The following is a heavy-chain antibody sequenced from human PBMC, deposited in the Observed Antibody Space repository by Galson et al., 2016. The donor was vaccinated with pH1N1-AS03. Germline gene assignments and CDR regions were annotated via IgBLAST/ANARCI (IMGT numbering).Heavy chain of an antibody. V-gene: IGHV3-9*01. Sequence: SLRLSCAGSGFTFDAYAMHWVRQAPGKGLEWVSGIDWNSGTIGYTESVKVRFTISRDNAKNSLYLQMNSLSAEDTAVYYCARRATDGYTIDYWGQGTLVTVSS. CDR1: GFTFDAYA. CDR2: IDWNSGTI. J-gene: IGHJ4*02. D-gene: IGHD5-24*01. CDR3: ARRATDGYTIDY.